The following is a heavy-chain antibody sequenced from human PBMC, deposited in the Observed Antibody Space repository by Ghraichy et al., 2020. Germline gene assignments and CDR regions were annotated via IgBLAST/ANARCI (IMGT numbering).Heavy chain of an antibody. Sequence: GESLNISCKGSGYSFTSNWIGWVRQMPGKGLEWMGVVYPGDSDTRFSPSFRGQVTISADKSINTAYLQWSSLKASDTAMYYCARSRGPQKYSGKDFDYWGQGTLVTVSS. V-gene: IGHV5-51*01. CDR2: VYPGDSDT. D-gene: IGHD2-21*01. J-gene: IGHJ4*02. CDR1: GYSFTSNW. CDR3: ARSRGPQKYSGKDFDY.